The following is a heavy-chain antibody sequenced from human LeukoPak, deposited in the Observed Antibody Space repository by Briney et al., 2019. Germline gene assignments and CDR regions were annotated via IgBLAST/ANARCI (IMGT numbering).Heavy chain of an antibody. CDR2: ISAYNGNT. D-gene: IGHD3-10*01. Sequence: ASVKVSCKASGYTFTSYGISWVRQAPGQGLEWMGWISAYNGNTNYAQKLQGRVTMTTDTSTSTAYMELRSLRPDDTAVYYCARVHYGSGSYYYYYMDVWGKGTTVTISS. J-gene: IGHJ6*03. CDR3: ARVHYGSGSYYYYYMDV. CDR1: GYTFTSYG. V-gene: IGHV1-18*01.